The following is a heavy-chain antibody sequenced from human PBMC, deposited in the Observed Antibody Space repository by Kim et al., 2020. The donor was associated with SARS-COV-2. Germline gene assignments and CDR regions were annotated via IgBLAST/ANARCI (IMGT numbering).Heavy chain of an antibody. D-gene: IGHD3-22*01. V-gene: IGHV4-39*01. J-gene: IGHJ5*02. CDR3: ASRYYYDSSGYSP. Sequence: YNPSHKSRVTISVDTSKNQFSLKLSSVTAADTAVYYCASRYYYDSSGYSPWGQGTLVTVSS.